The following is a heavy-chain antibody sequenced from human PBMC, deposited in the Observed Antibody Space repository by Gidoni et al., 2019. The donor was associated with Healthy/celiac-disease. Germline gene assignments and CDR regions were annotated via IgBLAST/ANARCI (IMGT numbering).Heavy chain of an antibody. CDR1: GGSISSGDYY. CDR2: IYYSGST. J-gene: IGHJ6*03. V-gene: IGHV4-30-4*01. Sequence: QVQLQESGPGLVKPSQTLSLTCTVSGGSISSGDYYWSWIRQPPGKGLEWIGYIYYSGSTYYNPSLKSRVTISVDTSKNQFSLKLSSVTAADTAVYYCASTQVLRYFDWFPKAYYYYMDVWGKGTTVTVSS. D-gene: IGHD3-9*01. CDR3: ASTQVLRYFDWFPKAYYYYMDV.